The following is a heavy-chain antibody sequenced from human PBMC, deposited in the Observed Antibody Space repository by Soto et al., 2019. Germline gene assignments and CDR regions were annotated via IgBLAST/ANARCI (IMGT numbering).Heavy chain of an antibody. Sequence: ASVKVSCKASGYTFTYYGISWVRQAPGQGLEWMGWISPYNGDTDYAQQFQGRVTLTTDTSTTTVYTDLRSLRSDDTAVYYCAREAGSGSYYAEDLWGQGTLVTVSS. CDR3: AREAGSGSYYAEDL. J-gene: IGHJ5*02. CDR1: GYTFTYYG. D-gene: IGHD1-26*01. CDR2: ISPYNGDT. V-gene: IGHV1-18*04.